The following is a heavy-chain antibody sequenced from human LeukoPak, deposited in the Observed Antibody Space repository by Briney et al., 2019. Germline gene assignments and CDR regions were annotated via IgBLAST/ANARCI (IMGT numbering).Heavy chain of an antibody. CDR3: ATAGHPGYDFWGGFAFYFDR. CDR1: ELTFSRYS. V-gene: IGHV3-48*01. D-gene: IGHD3-3*01. CDR2: ISSSGNSI. J-gene: IGHJ4*02. Sequence: TGGSLRLSCAASELTFSRYSMNWVRQAPGKGLEWVSYISSSGNSIYYADSVKVRFTISRDNAKNSLYLQMNTLRAEDTALYFCATAGHPGYDFWGGFAFYFDRWGQGALVTVSS.